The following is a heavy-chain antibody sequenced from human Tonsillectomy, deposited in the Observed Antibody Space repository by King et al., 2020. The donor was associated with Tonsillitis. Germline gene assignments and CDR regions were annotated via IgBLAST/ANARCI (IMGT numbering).Heavy chain of an antibody. D-gene: IGHD2-15*01. CDR2: INIGSTTI. J-gene: IGHJ6*02. V-gene: IGHV3-48*02. Sequence: VQLVESGGGLVQPGGSLRLSCAASGFTLNTYSMNWVRQAPGKGLEWVSYINIGSTTIYYADSVKGRFTISRDNVKNSLYLKMNSLRDEDTAVYYCARDPHESYCDRGMCSSVRGDQYYGMDVWGQGTTVTVFS. CDR1: GFTLNTYS. CDR3: ARDPHESYCDRGMCSSVRGDQYYGMDV.